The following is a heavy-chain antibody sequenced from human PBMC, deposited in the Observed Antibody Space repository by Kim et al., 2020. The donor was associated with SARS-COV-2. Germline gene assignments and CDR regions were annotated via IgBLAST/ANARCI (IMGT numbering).Heavy chain of an antibody. CDR1: GFTFSSYG. D-gene: IGHD5-18*01. CDR3: ARGPWRGYSYGYYFDY. J-gene: IGHJ4*02. V-gene: IGHV3-33*01. CDR2: IWYDGSNK. Sequence: GGSLRLSCAASGFTFSSYGMHWVRQAPGKGLEWVAVIWYDGSNKYYADSVKGRFTISRDNSKNTLYLQMNSLRAEDTAVYYCARGPWRGYSYGYYFDYWGQGTLVTVSS.